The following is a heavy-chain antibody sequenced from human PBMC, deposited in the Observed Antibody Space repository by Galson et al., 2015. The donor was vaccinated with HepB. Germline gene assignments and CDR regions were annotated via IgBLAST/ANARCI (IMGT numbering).Heavy chain of an antibody. V-gene: IGHV3-23*01. J-gene: IGHJ6*03. Sequence: LRLSCAASGFTFNSFTMHWVRQAPGKGLEWVSGISGSGDTTYYAGSVEGRFTISRDNSKNTLYMQINSLTAEDTAVYYCAKRISITFFGPGKNYMDVWGKGTTVTVSS. CDR3: AKRISITFFGPGKNYMDV. CDR2: ISGSGDTT. CDR1: GFTFNSFT. D-gene: IGHD3-3*01.